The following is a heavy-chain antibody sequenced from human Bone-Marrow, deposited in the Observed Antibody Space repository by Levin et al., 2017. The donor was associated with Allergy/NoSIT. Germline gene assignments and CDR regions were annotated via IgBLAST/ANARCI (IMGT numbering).Heavy chain of an antibody. Sequence: GGSLRLSCEASGYTFTDYDINWLRQANGQGFEWMGWMNPKSGTTGSAQKFQGRLSLTRNTSISTAYMELSSLTSEDTAVSYCARRDRITTYGVVTNGMDVWGQGTTVAVSS. J-gene: IGHJ6*02. V-gene: IGHV1-8*01. CDR3: ARRDRITTYGVVTNGMDV. CDR2: MNPKSGTT. CDR1: GYTFTDYD. D-gene: IGHD3-3*01.